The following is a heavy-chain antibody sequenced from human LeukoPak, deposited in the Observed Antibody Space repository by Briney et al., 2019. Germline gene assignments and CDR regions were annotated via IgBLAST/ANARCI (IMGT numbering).Heavy chain of an antibody. CDR3: GRRKYGVPFDP. V-gene: IGHV4-39*01. D-gene: IGHD5/OR15-5a*01. CDR1: GDSITSNNYY. Sequence: SETLSLTCTVSGDSITSNNYYWGWIRQPPGEGLEWVVTIYYDGSTFYSPSLKSRVTISRDTSRNQFSLKLRSVTAADRAVYYCGRRKYGVPFDPWGQGILVTVSS. CDR2: IYYDGST. J-gene: IGHJ5*02.